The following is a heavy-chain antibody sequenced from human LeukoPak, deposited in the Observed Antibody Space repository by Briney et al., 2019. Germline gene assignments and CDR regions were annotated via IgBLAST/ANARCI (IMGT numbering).Heavy chain of an antibody. V-gene: IGHV4-34*01. CDR3: ARGRGYYYYYMDV. D-gene: IGHD5-12*01. J-gene: IGHJ6*03. CDR2: INHSGST. CDR1: GGSISSHY. Sequence: SETLSLTCTVSGGSISSHYWSWIRQPPGKGLEWIGEINHSGSTNYNPSHKSRVTISVDTSKNQFSLKLSSVTAADTAVYYCARGRGYYYYYMDVWGKGTAVTVSS.